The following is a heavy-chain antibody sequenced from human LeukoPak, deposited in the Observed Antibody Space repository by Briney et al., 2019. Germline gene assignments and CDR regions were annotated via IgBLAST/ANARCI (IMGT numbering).Heavy chain of an antibody. J-gene: IGHJ4*02. D-gene: IGHD6-13*01. CDR3: ARDQGSIAAAGEVDY. CDR2: IYYSGGT. V-gene: IGHV4-39*07. CDR1: GGSISSSSYY. Sequence: SQTLSLTCTVSGGSISSSSYYWGWIRQPPGKGLEWIGSIYYSGGTYYNPSLKSRVTISVDTSKNQFSLKLSSVTAADTAVYYCARDQGSIAAAGEVDYWGQGTLVTVSS.